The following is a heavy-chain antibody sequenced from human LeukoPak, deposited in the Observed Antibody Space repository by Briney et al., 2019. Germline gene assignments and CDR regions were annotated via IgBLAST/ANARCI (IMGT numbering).Heavy chain of an antibody. CDR3: ARGFGDYSNYFNWFDP. CDR2: IYYSGST. J-gene: IGHJ5*02. V-gene: IGHV4-39*01. CDR1: GGSISSSSYY. D-gene: IGHD4-11*01. Sequence: SETLSLTCTVSGGSISSSSYYWAWIRQPPGKGLEWIASIYYSGSTYYNPSLKSRVTISVDTSKNQFSLKLSSVTAADTAVYYCARGFGDYSNYFNWFDPWGQGTLVTVSS.